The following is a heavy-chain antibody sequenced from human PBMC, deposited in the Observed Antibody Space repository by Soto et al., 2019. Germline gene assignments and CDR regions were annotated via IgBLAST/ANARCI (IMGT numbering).Heavy chain of an antibody. Sequence: PSVTLCLTWSISGGSISSYYWSWIRQPPGKGLEWTGYIYHSGSTYYNPSLKSRVTISVDRSKNQFSLKLSSVTAADTAVYYCARVPGPWGQATLVTVSS. CDR3: ARVPGP. CDR2: IYHSGST. V-gene: IGHV4-59*12. CDR1: GGSISSYY. J-gene: IGHJ5*02.